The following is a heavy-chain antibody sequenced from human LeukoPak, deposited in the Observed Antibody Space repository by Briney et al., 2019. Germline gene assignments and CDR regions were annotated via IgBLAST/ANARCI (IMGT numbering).Heavy chain of an antibody. CDR1: GFTFDDYA. D-gene: IGHD2-15*01. Sequence: GGSLRLSCTASGFTFDDYAMHWVRQAPGKGLGWVSLISWDGGSTYYADSVKGRFTISRDNSKNSLYLQMNSLRAEDTALYYCAKKASSGNFDYWGQGTLVTVSS. J-gene: IGHJ4*02. V-gene: IGHV3-43D*03. CDR2: ISWDGGST. CDR3: AKKASSGNFDY.